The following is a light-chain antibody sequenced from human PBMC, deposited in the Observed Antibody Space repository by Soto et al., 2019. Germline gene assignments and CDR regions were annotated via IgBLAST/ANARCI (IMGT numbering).Light chain of an antibody. Sequence: DIQMTQSPSSLSASVGDRVTITCRASQSISTYLNWYQQKPGKAPKVLIYAASTLQSGVPSRFSGSGSETDFTLTISSLQPEDFATYYCQQSYSRTFGQGTKVDI. CDR3: QQSYSRT. CDR2: AAS. V-gene: IGKV1-39*01. J-gene: IGKJ1*01. CDR1: QSISTY.